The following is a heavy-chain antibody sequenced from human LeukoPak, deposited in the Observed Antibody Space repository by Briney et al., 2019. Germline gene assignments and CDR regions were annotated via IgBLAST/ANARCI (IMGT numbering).Heavy chain of an antibody. Sequence: PGGSLRLSCAASGFTFSSYGMHWVRQAPGKGLEWVAVISYDGSNKYYADSVKGRFTISRDNSKNTLYLQTNSLRAEDTAVYYCAKDLRREDTAMVRGYYYGMDVWGQGTTVTVSS. CDR3: AKDLRREDTAMVRGYYYGMDV. CDR1: GFTFSSYG. V-gene: IGHV3-30*18. D-gene: IGHD5-18*01. J-gene: IGHJ6*02. CDR2: ISYDGSNK.